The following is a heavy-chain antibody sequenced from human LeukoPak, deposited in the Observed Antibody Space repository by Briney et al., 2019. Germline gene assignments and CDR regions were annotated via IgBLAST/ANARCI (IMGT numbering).Heavy chain of an antibody. CDR3: AREKGTLIRAMAFEM. CDR1: GFTFSKHG. J-gene: IGHJ3*02. Sequence: GGSLRLSCAASGFTFSKHGMNWVRQAPGKGLEWVSGISPSGDITYYADSVKGRFTISRDNAQNSLYPQINSLRAEDTAVYYCAREKGTLIRAMAFEMWGQGTMVTVSS. V-gene: IGHV3-23*01. D-gene: IGHD3-10*01. CDR2: ISPSGDIT.